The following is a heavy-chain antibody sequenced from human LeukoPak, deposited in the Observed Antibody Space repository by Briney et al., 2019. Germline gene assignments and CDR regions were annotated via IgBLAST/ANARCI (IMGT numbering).Heavy chain of an antibody. CDR1: GGSISSYY. Sequence: SETLSLTCTVSGGSISSYYWSWIRQPAGKGLEWIGRIYTSGSTNYNPSLKSRVTMSVDTSKNQFSLKLSSVTAADTAVYYCARDRPVYYDSSGYYPYYFDYWGQGTLVTASS. CDR2: IYTSGST. J-gene: IGHJ4*02. V-gene: IGHV4-4*07. D-gene: IGHD3-22*01. CDR3: ARDRPVYYDSSGYYPYYFDY.